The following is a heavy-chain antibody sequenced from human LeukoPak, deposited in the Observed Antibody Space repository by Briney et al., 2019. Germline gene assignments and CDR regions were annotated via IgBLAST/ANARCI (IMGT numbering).Heavy chain of an antibody. CDR1: GFTFSSYS. D-gene: IGHD3-10*01. J-gene: IGHJ5*02. CDR3: ARKALLWFGELSWFDP. V-gene: IGHV3-21*01. Sequence: GGSLRLSCAASGFTFSSYSMNWVRQAPGKGLEWVSSISSSSSYIYYADSVKGRFTISRDNAKNSLYLQMNSLRAEDTAVYYCARKALLWFGELSWFDPWGQGTLVTVSS. CDR2: ISSSSSYI.